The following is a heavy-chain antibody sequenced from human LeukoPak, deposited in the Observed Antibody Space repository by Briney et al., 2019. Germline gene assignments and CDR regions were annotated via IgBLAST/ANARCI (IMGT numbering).Heavy chain of an antibody. Sequence: PSETLSLTCTVSGGSISSYYWSWIRQPPGKGLEWIGYIYYSGSTNYNPSLKSRVTISVDTSKNQFSLKLSSVTAADTAVYYCARRPPGGSGSYDYWGQGTLVTVSS. CDR1: GGSISSYY. J-gene: IGHJ4*02. CDR3: ARRPPGGSGSYDY. CDR2: IYYSGST. D-gene: IGHD3-10*01. V-gene: IGHV4-59*01.